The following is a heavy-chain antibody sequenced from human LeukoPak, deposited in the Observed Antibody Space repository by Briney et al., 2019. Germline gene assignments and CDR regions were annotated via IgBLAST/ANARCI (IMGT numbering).Heavy chain of an antibody. J-gene: IGHJ5*02. CDR2: MNPNSGNT. D-gene: IGHD2-2*02. CDR1: GYTFTSYD. Sequence: GASVKVSCKASGYTFTSYDINWVRQATGQGLEWMGWMNPNSGNTGYAQKFQGRVTMTRNTSISTAYMKLSSLRSEDTAVYYCARGKRRNCSSTSCYRLDPWGQGTLVTVSS. CDR3: ARGKRRNCSSTSCYRLDP. V-gene: IGHV1-8*01.